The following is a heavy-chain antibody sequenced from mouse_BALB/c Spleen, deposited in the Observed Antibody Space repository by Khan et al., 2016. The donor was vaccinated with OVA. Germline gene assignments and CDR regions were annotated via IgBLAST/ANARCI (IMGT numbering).Heavy chain of an antibody. D-gene: IGHD2-1*01. CDR2: INPNSSPI. CDR1: GFDFSRYW. Sequence: EVQLQESGGGLVQPGGSLKLSCAASGFDFSRYWMSWVRQAPGKGLEWIGEINPNSSPINYTPSLKDKFIISRDNAKNTLYLQMSKVRSEDTALYYCARLGNYGYWYFDVWGAGTTVTVSS. V-gene: IGHV4-1*02. CDR3: ARLGNYGYWYFDV. J-gene: IGHJ1*01.